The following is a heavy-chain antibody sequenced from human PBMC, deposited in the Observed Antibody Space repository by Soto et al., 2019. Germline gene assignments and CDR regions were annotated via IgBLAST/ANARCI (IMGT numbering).Heavy chain of an antibody. J-gene: IGHJ5*02. CDR3: ARDGGSYAFDP. CDR1: GFTFRNYA. CDR2: ISTNGDTT. Sequence: GGSLRLSCASSGFTFRNYAMHWVRQAPGKGLEYVSAISTNGDTTYYANSVKGRFTISRDNSKNTVYLQMGSLRTEDMAVYYCARDGGSYAFDPWGQGTLVTSPQ. V-gene: IGHV3-64*01. D-gene: IGHD3-16*01.